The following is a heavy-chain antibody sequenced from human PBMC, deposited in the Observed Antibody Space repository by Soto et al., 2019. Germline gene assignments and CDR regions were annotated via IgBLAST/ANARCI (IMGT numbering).Heavy chain of an antibody. V-gene: IGHV1-18*01. CDR3: AREPNYFDY. CDR1: GYSFTSYG. Sequence: QVQLVQSGAEVKKPGASVKVSCKASGYSFTSYGISWVRQAPGQGLEWMGWSSAYNGNTKYAQKVQGRVTMTTDTSTRTACMELRSLRSDDTAVYYCAREPNYFDYWGQGTLVTVSS. CDR2: SSAYNGNT. J-gene: IGHJ4*02.